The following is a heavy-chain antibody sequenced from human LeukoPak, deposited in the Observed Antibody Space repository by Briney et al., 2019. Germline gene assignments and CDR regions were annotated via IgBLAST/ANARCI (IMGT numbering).Heavy chain of an antibody. Sequence: ASVKVSCXASGYTFTGYYMHWVRLAPGQGLEWMGRINPNSGGTNYAQKFQGRVTMTRDTSISTAYMELSRLRSDDTAVYYCARGNYSSSWYYFDYWGQGTLVTVSS. CDR3: ARGNYSSSWYYFDY. CDR2: INPNSGGT. D-gene: IGHD6-13*01. J-gene: IGHJ4*02. V-gene: IGHV1-2*06. CDR1: GYTFTGYY.